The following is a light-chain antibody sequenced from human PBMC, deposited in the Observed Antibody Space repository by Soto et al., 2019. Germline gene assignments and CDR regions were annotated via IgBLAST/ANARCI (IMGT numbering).Light chain of an antibody. V-gene: IGKV3-15*01. CDR2: SAS. CDR1: QSLKNN. Sequence: EIVMTQSPATLSVSPGEGATLSCRASQSLKNNLAWYQQKPGQAPRLLIYSASTRATGVPARFSGSWSGTELTLSISSLQSEDFAVYYCQQYNAWPLTFGGGTKVETK. J-gene: IGKJ4*01. CDR3: QQYNAWPLT.